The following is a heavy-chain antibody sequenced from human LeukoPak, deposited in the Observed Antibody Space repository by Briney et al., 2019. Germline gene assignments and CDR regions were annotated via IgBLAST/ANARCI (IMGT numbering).Heavy chain of an antibody. CDR2: ISGSGGNT. CDR1: GFTFSSYA. Sequence: GGSLRPSCAASGFTFSSYAMSWVRQPPGKGLEWVSAISGSGGNTDYADSVEGRFTISRDNSKNTLYLQMNSLRAEDTAVYYCAKGVDSRGYSLFDYWGQGTLVTVSS. CDR3: AKGVDSRGYSLFDY. D-gene: IGHD3-22*01. V-gene: IGHV3-23*01. J-gene: IGHJ4*02.